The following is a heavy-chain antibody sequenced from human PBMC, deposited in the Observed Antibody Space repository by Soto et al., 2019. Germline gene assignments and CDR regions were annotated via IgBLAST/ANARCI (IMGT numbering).Heavy chain of an antibody. Sequence: EVQLVESGGGLVQPGGSLRLSCAASGFTFSSYSMNWVRQAPGKGLEWVSYISSSSSTIYYADSVKGRFTISRDNAKNSPYAQMNSLRYEDTAVYYGASELAALTWFDPWRQGTLVTVCS. CDR2: ISSSSSTI. CDR1: GFTFSSYS. J-gene: IGHJ5*01. D-gene: IGHD1-1*01. CDR3: ASELAALTWFDP. V-gene: IGHV3-48*02.